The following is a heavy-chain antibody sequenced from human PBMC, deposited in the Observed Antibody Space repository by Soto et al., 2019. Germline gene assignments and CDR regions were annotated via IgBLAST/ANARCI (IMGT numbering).Heavy chain of an antibody. CDR3: ARDQTGTSWFDP. V-gene: IGHV1-69*04. CDR1: GGTFSSYT. J-gene: IGHJ5*02. Sequence: SVKVSCKASGGTFSSYTISWVRQAPGQGLEWMGRIIPILGIANYAQKFQGRVTITADKSTSTAYMELSSLRSEDTAVYYCARDQTGTSWFDPWGQGTLVTVSS. CDR2: IIPILGIA. D-gene: IGHD1-7*01.